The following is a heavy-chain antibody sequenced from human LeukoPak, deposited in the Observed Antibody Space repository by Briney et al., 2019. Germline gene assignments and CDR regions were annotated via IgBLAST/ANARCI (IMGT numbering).Heavy chain of an antibody. CDR1: GFTFSGSA. CDR2: IRSKANSYAT. D-gene: IGHD4-17*01. CDR3: TRDYGVLFDY. V-gene: IGHV3-73*01. Sequence: GGSLKLSCAAPGFTFSGSAIHWVRPASGKGLGWVGRIRSKANSYATSSAASVKGRFTISRDDSKNTAYLQMNSLKTEDTAVYYCTRDYGVLFDYWGQGTLVTVSS. J-gene: IGHJ4*02.